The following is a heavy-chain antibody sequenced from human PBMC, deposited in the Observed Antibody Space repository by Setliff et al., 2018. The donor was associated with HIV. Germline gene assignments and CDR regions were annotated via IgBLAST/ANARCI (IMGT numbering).Heavy chain of an antibody. D-gene: IGHD3-22*01. CDR2: IIPILGIA. CDR1: GGTFSSYT. V-gene: IGHV1-69*02. J-gene: IGHJ6*03. CDR3: ASAYYYDSSGRTGYYMDV. Sequence: GASVKVSCKASGGTFSSYTISWVRQAPGQGLEWMGRIIPILGIANYAQKFQGRVTITADKSTSTAYMELSSLRSEDTAVYYCASAYYYDSSGRTGYYMDVWGKGTTVTVS.